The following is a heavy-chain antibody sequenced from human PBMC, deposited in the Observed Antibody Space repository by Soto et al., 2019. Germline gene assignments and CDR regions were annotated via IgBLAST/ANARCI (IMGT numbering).Heavy chain of an antibody. D-gene: IGHD6-13*01. V-gene: IGHV1-3*01. CDR1: GYTFTSYA. CDR2: INAGNGNT. CDR3: ARVAQQLVRGWWFDP. Sequence: ASVKVSCKVSGYTFTSYAMHWVRQAPGQRLEWMGWINAGNGNTKYSQKFQGRVTITRDTSASTAYMELSSLRSEDTAVYYCARVAQQLVRGWWFDPWGKGTLVTVSS. J-gene: IGHJ5*02.